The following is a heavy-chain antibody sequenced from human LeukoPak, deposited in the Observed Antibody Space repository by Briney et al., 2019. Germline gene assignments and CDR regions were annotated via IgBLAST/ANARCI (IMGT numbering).Heavy chain of an antibody. CDR1: GGSFSGYY. V-gene: IGHV4-34*01. CDR3: ARGGKEETYYDFWSGYYHDY. J-gene: IGHJ4*02. D-gene: IGHD3-3*01. CDR2: INHSGST. Sequence: SETLSLTCAVYGGSFSGYYWSWIRQPPGKGLEWIGEINHSGSTNYNPSLKSRVTISVDTSKNQFSLKLSSVTAADTAVYYCARGGKEETYYDFWSGYYHDYWGQGTLVTVS.